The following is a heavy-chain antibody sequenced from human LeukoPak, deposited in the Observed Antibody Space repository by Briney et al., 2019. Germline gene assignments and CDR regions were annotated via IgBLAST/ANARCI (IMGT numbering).Heavy chain of an antibody. CDR3: ARGLFFAQFDY. V-gene: IGHV4-39*07. CDR2: IYNSGST. CDR1: GASISSSSHS. D-gene: IGHD3-3*01. J-gene: IGHJ4*02. Sequence: PSETLSLTCTVSGASISSSSHSWGWIRQPPGKGLEWIGSIYNSGSTYYNPSLKSRVTISVDTSKNQFSLKLSSVTAADTAVYYCARGLFFAQFDYWGQGTLVTVSS.